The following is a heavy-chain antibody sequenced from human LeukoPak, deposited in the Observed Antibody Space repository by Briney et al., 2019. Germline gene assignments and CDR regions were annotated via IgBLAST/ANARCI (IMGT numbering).Heavy chain of an antibody. V-gene: IGHV1-8*03. CDR3: ARGGVVPLYYFDY. J-gene: IGHJ4*02. Sequence: ASVKVSCKASGYTFTSYDINWVRQATGQGLEWTGWMNPNSGNTGYAQKFQGRVTITRNTSISTAYMELSSLRSEDTAVYYCARGGVVPLYYFDYWGQGTLVTVSS. CDR2: MNPNSGNT. D-gene: IGHD2-2*01. CDR1: GYTFTSYD.